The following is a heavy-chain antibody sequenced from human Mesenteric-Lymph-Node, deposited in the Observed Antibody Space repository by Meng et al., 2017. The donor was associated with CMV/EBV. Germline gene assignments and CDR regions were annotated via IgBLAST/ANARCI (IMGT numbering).Heavy chain of an antibody. V-gene: IGHV4-39*07. J-gene: IGHJ4*02. D-gene: IGHD3-16*01. CDR2: IHYGGST. CDR1: GDSISSRTSY. CDR3: ARALGAESGYFDN. Sequence: GSLRLSCTVSGDSISSRTSYWGWIRQPPGKGLEWIGSIHYGGSTYDNPSLKSRVTMSVDTSNNHFSLNLRSVTAADTAVYYCARALGAESGYFDNWGQGTLVTVSS.